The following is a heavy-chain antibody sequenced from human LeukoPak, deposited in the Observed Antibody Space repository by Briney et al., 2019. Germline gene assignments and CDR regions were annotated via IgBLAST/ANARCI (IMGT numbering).Heavy chain of an antibody. Sequence: HTGGSLRLSCAASGFTFSSYAMSWVRQAPGKGLEWVSAISGSGGSTYYADSVKGRFTISRDNSKNTLYLQMNSLRAEDTAVYYCAAPLPWFGEYQYYFDYWGQGTLVTVSS. CDR1: GFTFSSYA. V-gene: IGHV3-23*01. D-gene: IGHD3-10*01. CDR2: ISGSGGST. J-gene: IGHJ4*02. CDR3: AAPLPWFGEYQYYFDY.